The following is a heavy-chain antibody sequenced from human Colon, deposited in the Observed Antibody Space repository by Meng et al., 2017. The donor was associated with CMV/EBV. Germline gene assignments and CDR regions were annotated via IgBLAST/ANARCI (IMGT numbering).Heavy chain of an antibody. CDR3: TRESSAPYDGIGFPHY. CDR1: GYTFTIYG. V-gene: IGHV1-18*01. J-gene: IGHJ4*02. Sequence: ASVKVSCKASGYTFTIYGLSWVRQAPGQGLEWLGWISAYYGSTTYAQSLQGRLTLTRDTSTNTAYMELGSLRSDDTAVYYCTRESSAPYDGIGFPHYWGQGTLVTVSS. CDR2: ISAYYGST. D-gene: IGHD3-22*01.